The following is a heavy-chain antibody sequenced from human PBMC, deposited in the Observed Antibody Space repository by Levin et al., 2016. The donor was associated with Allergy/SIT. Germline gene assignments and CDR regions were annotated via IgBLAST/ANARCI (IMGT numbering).Heavy chain of an antibody. D-gene: IGHD4-17*01. J-gene: IGHJ6*02. V-gene: IGHV4-39*07. CDR1: GGSISSSTYY. Sequence: GSLRLSCTVSGGSISSSTYYWGWIRQPPGKGLEWIGSIYYSGSTYYNPSLKSRVTISVDTSKNQFSLKLSSVTAADTAVYYCARDGARGDYGDYYYGMDVWGQGTTVTVSS. CDR2: IYYSGST. CDR3: ARDGARGDYGDYYYGMDV.